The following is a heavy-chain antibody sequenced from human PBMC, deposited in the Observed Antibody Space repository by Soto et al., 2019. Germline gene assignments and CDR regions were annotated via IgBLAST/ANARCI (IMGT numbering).Heavy chain of an antibody. D-gene: IGHD2-21*02. CDR2: IIPIFGTA. Sequence: ASVKVSCKASGGTFSSYAISWVRQAPGQGLEWMGGIIPIFGTANYAQKFQGRVTITADESTSTAYMELSSLRSEDTAVYYCARDLGDGGNSYYYYYMDVWGKGTTVTVSS. CDR1: GGTFSSYA. V-gene: IGHV1-69*13. CDR3: ARDLGDGGNSYYYYYMDV. J-gene: IGHJ6*03.